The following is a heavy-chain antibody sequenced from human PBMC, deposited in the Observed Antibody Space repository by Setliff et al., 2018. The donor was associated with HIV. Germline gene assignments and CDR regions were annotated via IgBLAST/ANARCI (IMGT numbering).Heavy chain of an antibody. CDR2: INHSGST. D-gene: IGHD2-21*02. CDR3: ARGQGCGGGCHYAFEM. Sequence: SETLSLTCAVYGGSFSDYYWSWIRQPPGKGLEWIGEINHSGSTNYNPSLKRRVTISVDTSKNQFSLNLNAVTAADTAVYYCARGQGCGGGCHYAFEMWGQGTMVTVSS. J-gene: IGHJ3*02. CDR1: GGSFSDYY. V-gene: IGHV4-34*01.